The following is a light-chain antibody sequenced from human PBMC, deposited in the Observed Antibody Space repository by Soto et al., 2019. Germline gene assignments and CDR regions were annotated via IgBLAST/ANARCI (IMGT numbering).Light chain of an antibody. CDR3: QQRSNWPRT. J-gene: IGKJ2*01. CDR2: DTF. Sequence: EIVLTQSPATLSLSPGERATLSCRASQSVSSYLAWYQQKPGQAPRLLIYDTFNRATGIPARFSGSGSGTDFTLTISSLELEDFAVYYCQQRSNWPRTFGQGTKLVIK. V-gene: IGKV3-11*01. CDR1: QSVSSY.